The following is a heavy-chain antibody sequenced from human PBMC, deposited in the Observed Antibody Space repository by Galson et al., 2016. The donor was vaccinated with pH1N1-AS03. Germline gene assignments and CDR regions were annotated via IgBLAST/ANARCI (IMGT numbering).Heavy chain of an antibody. CDR1: GGTISGYY. J-gene: IGHJ5*02. V-gene: IGHV4-4*09. Sequence: ETLSLTCLVSGGTISGYYWCWIRQPPGKRPEWIGCVSHNSGRTNYNPSLKSRVTITTETSKNQFSLKLTSVTAADTAVYYCASRGPESYYGSVIRKYKVGWFDPWGQGTLVTVAS. CDR3: ASRGPESYYGSVIRKYKVGWFDP. CDR2: VSHNSGRT. D-gene: IGHD3-10*01.